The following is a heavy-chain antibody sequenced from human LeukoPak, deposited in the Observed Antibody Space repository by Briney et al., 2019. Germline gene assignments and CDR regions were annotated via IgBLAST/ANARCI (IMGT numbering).Heavy chain of an antibody. V-gene: IGHV7-4-1*02. Sequence: ASVKVSCKASGYTFTSYAMNWVRQAPGQGLEWIGWINTNTGNPTYAQGFTGRFVFSLDTSVSTAYLQISSLKAEDTAVYYCARVLVGYYDSSGYNFGYWGQGTLVTVSS. CDR1: GYTFTSYA. CDR2: INTNTGNP. CDR3: ARVLVGYYDSSGYNFGY. J-gene: IGHJ4*02. D-gene: IGHD3-22*01.